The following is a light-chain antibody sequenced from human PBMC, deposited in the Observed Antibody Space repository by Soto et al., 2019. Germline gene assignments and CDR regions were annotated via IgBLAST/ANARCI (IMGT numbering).Light chain of an antibody. CDR1: QYISSN. V-gene: IGKV3-15*01. J-gene: IGKJ2*01. CDR2: DAS. CDR3: QQYNNWPPQYT. Sequence: EIVMTQSPATLSVSPGERATLSCRASQYISSNLAWYQQKPGPAPRLLIYDASTRATGIPARFSGSGSGTEFTLTISSLQSEDFAVYYCQQYNNWPPQYTFGQGTKVDI.